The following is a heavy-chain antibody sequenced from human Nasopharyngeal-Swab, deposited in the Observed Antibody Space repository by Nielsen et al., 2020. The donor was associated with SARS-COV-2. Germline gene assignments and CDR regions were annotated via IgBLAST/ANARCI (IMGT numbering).Heavy chain of an antibody. J-gene: IGHJ6*02. CDR1: GFTFSSYA. D-gene: IGHD3-10*01. V-gene: IGHV3-23*01. CDR3: AKTTDTMVRGVITNYYYYGMDV. CDR2: ISGSGGST. Sequence: GGSLRLSCAASGFTFSSYAMSWVRQAPGKGLEWVSAISGSGGSTYYADSVKGRFTISRDNSKNTLYLQMNSLRAEDTAVYYCAKTTDTMVRGVITNYYYYGMDVWGQGTTVTVSS.